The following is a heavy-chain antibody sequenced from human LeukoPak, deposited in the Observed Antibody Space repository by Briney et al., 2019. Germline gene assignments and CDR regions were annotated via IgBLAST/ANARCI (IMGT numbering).Heavy chain of an antibody. J-gene: IGHJ4*02. CDR2: IRSSTTYV. CDR3: ARDSLTMIVGRQKRGLDY. Sequence: GGSLRLSCAASGFTFSNYNMNWVRQAPGKGLEWVSSIRSSTTYVYYADSVKGRFTISRDNAKNSLYLQMNSLRAEDTAVYYCARDSLTMIVGRQKRGLDYWGQGTLVTVSS. V-gene: IGHV3-21*01. D-gene: IGHD3-22*01. CDR1: GFTFSNYN.